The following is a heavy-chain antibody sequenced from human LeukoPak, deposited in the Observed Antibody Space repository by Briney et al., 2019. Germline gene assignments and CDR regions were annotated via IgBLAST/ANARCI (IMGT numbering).Heavy chain of an antibody. V-gene: IGHV4-30-4*01. Sequence: SETLSLTCTVSGGSVSSRDYYWTWIRQSPGKGLEWVGLIYYSGTTYYSPPLKSRIAMSVDTSKNQFSLRLNSVTAADTAVYYCATIPEDRENYIDYWGQGTLVTVSS. CDR2: IYYSGTT. J-gene: IGHJ4*02. CDR1: GGSVSSRDYY. CDR3: ATIPEDRENYIDY. D-gene: IGHD1-14*01.